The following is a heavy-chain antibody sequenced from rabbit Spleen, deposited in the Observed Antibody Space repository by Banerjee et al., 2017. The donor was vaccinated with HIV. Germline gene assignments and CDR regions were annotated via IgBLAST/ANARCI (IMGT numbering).Heavy chain of an antibody. CDR2: IYTGNGKT. V-gene: IGHV1S45*01. J-gene: IGHJ4*01. CDR3: ARDLVAVIGWNFSL. Sequence: QEQLEESGGGLVKPEGSLTLTCKASGFSFSSGYDMCWVRQAPGKGLEWIGCIYTGNGKTYYASWAKGRFTISKSSSTTVTLQMTSLTAADTATYFCARDLVAVIGWNFSLWGPGTLVTVS. D-gene: IGHD1-1*01. CDR1: GFSFSSGYD.